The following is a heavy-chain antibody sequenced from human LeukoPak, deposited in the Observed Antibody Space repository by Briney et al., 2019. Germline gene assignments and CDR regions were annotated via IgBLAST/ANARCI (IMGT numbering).Heavy chain of an antibody. CDR1: GFTFSSYG. V-gene: IGHV3-30*18. CDR2: ISYDGSNK. Sequence: GRSLRLSCAAFGFTFSSYGMHWVRQAPGKGLEWVAVISYDGSNKYYADSVKGRFTISRDNSKNTLYLQMNSLRAEDTAVYYCAKGLLRDGSGSPNYWGQGTLVTVSS. D-gene: IGHD3-10*01. CDR3: AKGLLRDGSGSPNY. J-gene: IGHJ4*02.